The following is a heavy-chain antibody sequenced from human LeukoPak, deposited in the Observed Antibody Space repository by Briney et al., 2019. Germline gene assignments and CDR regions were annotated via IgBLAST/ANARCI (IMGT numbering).Heavy chain of an antibody. V-gene: IGHV1-2*06. J-gene: IGHJ6*02. Sequence: ASVKVSCKASGGTFSSYAISWVRQAPGQGLEWVGRINPNTGGTNYAQRFQGRVTLTRDTSITTAYMELSSLRSDDTAIYYCACLYQWQVSYYSHGMDVWGQGTTVTVSS. CDR1: GGTFSSYA. CDR2: INPNTGGT. CDR3: ACLYQWQVSYYSHGMDV. D-gene: IGHD6-19*01.